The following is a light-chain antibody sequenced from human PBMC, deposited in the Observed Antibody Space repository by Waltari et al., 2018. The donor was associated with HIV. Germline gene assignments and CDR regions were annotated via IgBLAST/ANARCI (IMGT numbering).Light chain of an antibody. V-gene: IGLV7-46*01. CDR3: LLYYSGARV. Sequence: QAVVTQEPSLTVSPGGTVTPTCGSSTGTVTSGHYPYWFQQKPGQAPRTLIYDTRHTHSWTPARFSASLLGGKAALTLSGAQPEDEADYYCLLYYSGARVFGGGTKLTVL. CDR1: TGTVTSGHY. J-gene: IGLJ2*01. CDR2: DTR.